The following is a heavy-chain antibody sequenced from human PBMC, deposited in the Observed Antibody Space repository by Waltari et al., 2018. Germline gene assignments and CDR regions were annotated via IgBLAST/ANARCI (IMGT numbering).Heavy chain of an antibody. V-gene: IGHV1-2*06. CDR1: GYTFTSSG. CDR3: ARGIFDY. J-gene: IGHJ4*02. CDR2: INHHRVGT. Sequence: QVQLVQSGAEVKKPGASVKVSCKASGYTFTSSGMSWVRQAPGQGLEWMGRINHHRVGTNDAQKFQGRVTMTRDTSISTAYMELSRLRSDDTAVYYCARGIFDYWGQGTLVTVSS.